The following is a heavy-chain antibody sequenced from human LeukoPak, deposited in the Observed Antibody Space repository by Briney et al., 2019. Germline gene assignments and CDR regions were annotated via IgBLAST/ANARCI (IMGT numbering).Heavy chain of an antibody. CDR1: GYTFTSYY. CDR3: ARGPLLYGSGDDAFDI. D-gene: IGHD3-10*01. Sequence: ASVKVSCKASGYTFTSYYMHWVRQAPGQGLEWMGIINPSGGSTSYAQKFQGRVTMTRDMSTSTVYMELSSLRSEDTAVYYCARGPLLYGSGDDAFDIWGQGTMVTVSS. CDR2: INPSGGST. V-gene: IGHV1-46*01. J-gene: IGHJ3*02.